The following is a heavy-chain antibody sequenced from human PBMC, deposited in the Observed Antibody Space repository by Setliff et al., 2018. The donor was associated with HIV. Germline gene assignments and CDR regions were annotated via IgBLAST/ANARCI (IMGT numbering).Heavy chain of an antibody. Sequence: GESLKISCAASGFIFSNYWMHWVRQAPGKGLVWVSRINSDGSSISYADSVKGRFTISRDNARNTLYLQMNSLRGEDTAVYYCARHSDWYGNDAFDIWGQGTRVTVSS. CDR1: GFIFSNYW. D-gene: IGHD6-19*01. V-gene: IGHV3-74*01. CDR3: ARHSDWYGNDAFDI. J-gene: IGHJ3*02. CDR2: INSDGSSI.